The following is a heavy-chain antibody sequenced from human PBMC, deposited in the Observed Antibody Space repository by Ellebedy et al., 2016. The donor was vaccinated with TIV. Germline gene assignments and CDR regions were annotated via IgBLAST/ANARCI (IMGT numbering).Heavy chain of an antibody. D-gene: IGHD3-9*01. CDR2: IYYDGSNK. Sequence: GESLKISCAASGFIFSSYGMHWVRQAPGKGLEWVAVIYYDGSNKYYADSVKGRFTISRDNSKNTLYLQMNSLRAEDTAVYYCASFLLRYADAFDIWGQGTMVTVSS. CDR1: GFIFSSYG. J-gene: IGHJ3*02. CDR3: ASFLLRYADAFDI. V-gene: IGHV3-33*08.